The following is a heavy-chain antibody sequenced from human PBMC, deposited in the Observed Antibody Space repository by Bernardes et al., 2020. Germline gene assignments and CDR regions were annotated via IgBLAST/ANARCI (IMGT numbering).Heavy chain of an antibody. D-gene: IGHD6-19*01. V-gene: IGHV1-8*01. CDR1: GFTFTSYD. Sequence: ASVKVSCKASGFTFTSYDIHWVRQATGQGLGWMGWMNPNSGNTGYAHNFQGRVTMTSNTSINTAYMELSSLKSDDTAVYYCSRGPRTELLFRLFGSGSNDYSGQRTLVTVPT. J-gene: IGHJ4*02. CDR3: SRGPRTELLFRLFGSGSNDY. CDR2: MNPNSGNT.